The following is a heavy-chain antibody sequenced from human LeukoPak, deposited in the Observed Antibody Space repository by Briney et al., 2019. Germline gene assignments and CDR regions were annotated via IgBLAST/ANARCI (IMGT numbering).Heavy chain of an antibody. J-gene: IGHJ3*02. CDR1: GFTFDEYV. CDR3: AKAKIAATGADAFDI. Sequence: GGSLRLSCAASGFTFDEYVMHWVRQAPGKGLEWVSGISWNGGIIGYADLVKGRFTISRDNAKNSLYLQMNSLRTEDTALYYCAKAKIAATGADAFDIWGQGTVVTVSS. V-gene: IGHV3-9*01. CDR2: ISWNGGII. D-gene: IGHD6-13*01.